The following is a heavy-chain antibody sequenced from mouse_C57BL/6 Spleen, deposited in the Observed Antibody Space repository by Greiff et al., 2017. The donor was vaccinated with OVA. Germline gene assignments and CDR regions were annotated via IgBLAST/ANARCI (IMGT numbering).Heavy chain of an antibody. CDR1: GYTFTDYN. J-gene: IGHJ4*01. D-gene: IGHD2-4*01. CDR2: INPNNGGT. V-gene: IGHV1-18*01. Sequence: VQLKESGPELVKPGASVKIPCKASGYTFTDYNMDWVKQSHGKSLEWIGDINPNNGGTIYNQKFKGKATLTVDKSSSTAYMELRSLTSEDTAVYYCARSNYDYDEGAMDYWGQGTSVTVSS. CDR3: ARSNYDYDEGAMDY.